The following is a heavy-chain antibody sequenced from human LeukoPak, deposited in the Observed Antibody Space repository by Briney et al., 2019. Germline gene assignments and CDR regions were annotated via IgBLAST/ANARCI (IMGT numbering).Heavy chain of an antibody. V-gene: IGHV4-34*01. J-gene: IGHJ4*02. CDR3: ASGRGGEKSFDY. D-gene: IGHD3-10*01. CDR2: INHSGST. CDR1: GGSFSGYY. Sequence: SETLSLTCAVYGGSFSGYYWSWIRQPPGKGLEWIGEINHSGSTNYNPALKSRVTISVDTSKNQFSLKLSSVSAADTAVYYCASGRGGEKSFDYWGQGTLVTVSS.